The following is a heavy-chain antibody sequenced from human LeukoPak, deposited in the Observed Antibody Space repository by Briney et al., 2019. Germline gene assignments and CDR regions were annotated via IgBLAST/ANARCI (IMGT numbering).Heavy chain of an antibody. CDR2: IYYSGST. Sequence: SETLSLTCTVSGGSMSSSSYYWGWIRQPPGKGLEWIGSIYYSGSTYYNPSLKSRVTISVDTSKNQFSLKLSSVTAADTAVYYCARRSVECDAFDIWGQGTMVTVSS. CDR1: GGSMSSSSYY. D-gene: IGHD3-10*01. J-gene: IGHJ3*02. CDR3: ARRSVECDAFDI. V-gene: IGHV4-39*01.